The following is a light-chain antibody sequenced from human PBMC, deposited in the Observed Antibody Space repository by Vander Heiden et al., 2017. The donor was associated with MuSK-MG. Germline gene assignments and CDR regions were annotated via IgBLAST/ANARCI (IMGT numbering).Light chain of an antibody. CDR3: NSRKASNYYCV. Sequence: QPALTQPASVSGSPGPSITISCTGTNSDIGDYNYVSWYQHHPGKAPKFMMYDVSKRPSGVSNRFSGSKSGNTASLTITGLQAEEEAEYYCNSRKASNYYCVFGGGTKITVL. CDR2: DVS. V-gene: IGLV2-14*03. J-gene: IGLJ3*02. CDR1: NSDIGDYNY.